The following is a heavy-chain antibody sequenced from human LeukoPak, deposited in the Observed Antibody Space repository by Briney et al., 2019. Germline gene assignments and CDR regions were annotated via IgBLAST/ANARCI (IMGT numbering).Heavy chain of an antibody. Sequence: SQTLSLTCTVSGGSISSGGYYWSWIRQHPGKGLEWIGYIYYSGSTYYNPSLKSRVTISVDTSKNQFSLKLSSVTAADTAVYYCARALPTLVAATPAPPKYYYYYMTSGAKGPRSPSP. CDR3: ARALPTLVAATPAPPKYYYYYMTS. CDR2: IYYSGST. J-gene: IGHJ6*03. CDR1: GGSISSGGYY. V-gene: IGHV4-31*03. D-gene: IGHD2-15*01.